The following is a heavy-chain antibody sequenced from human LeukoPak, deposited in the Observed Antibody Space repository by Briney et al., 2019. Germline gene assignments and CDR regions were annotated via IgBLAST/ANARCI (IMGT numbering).Heavy chain of an antibody. CDR1: GYSISNGYY. D-gene: IGHD6-6*01. J-gene: IGHJ4*02. CDR3: ARVLGGMAARPVYFDY. CDR2: IHHSGST. Sequence: PSETLSLTCTVSGYSISNGYYWAWIRQPPGKGLEWIGSIHHSGSTYYNPSLKSRVTISVDTSKNQFSLKLNSVTAADTAVYYCARVLGGMAARPVYFDYWGQGTLVTVSS. V-gene: IGHV4-38-2*02.